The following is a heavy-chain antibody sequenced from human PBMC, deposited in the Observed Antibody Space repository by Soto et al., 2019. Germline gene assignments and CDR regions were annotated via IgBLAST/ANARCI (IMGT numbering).Heavy chain of an antibody. V-gene: IGHV3-30*18. D-gene: IGHD3-16*01. CDR3: SKDLVGGGGVIPGFDS. J-gene: IGHJ4*02. CDR1: GFSFSDYG. CDR2: ISSDGSDK. Sequence: QVQLVESGGGVVQPGRSLRLSCAGSGFSFSDYGINWVRQAPGKGLEWVSVISSDGSDKYYADSVKGRFTISRDNFKSTVLQRMKSLRAKDEAVCFFSKDLVGGGGVIPGFDSLGQGTRVTVSS.